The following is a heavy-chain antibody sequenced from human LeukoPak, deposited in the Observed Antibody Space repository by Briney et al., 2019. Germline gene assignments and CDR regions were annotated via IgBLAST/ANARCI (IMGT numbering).Heavy chain of an antibody. CDR3: ATYRQVLLPFES. V-gene: IGHV3-20*04. Sequence: GGSLRLSCAASGFTFDDYGMSWVRQPPGKGLEWVAGINWNGGSTGYADSVKGRFITSSDNSNRILPLQMNSLKAEDTAIYYCATYRQVLLPFESWGQGTLVTVSS. CDR1: GFTFDDYG. CDR2: INWNGGST. J-gene: IGHJ4*02. D-gene: IGHD2-8*02.